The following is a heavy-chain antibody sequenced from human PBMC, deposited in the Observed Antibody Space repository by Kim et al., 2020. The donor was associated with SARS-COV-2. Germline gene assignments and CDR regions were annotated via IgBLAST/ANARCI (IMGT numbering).Heavy chain of an antibody. Sequence: SETLSLICTVSGGSISSSSYYWGWIRQSPGKGLEWIGSIYYSGSTYYNPSLKSRVTISVDTSKNQFSLKLSSVTAADTAVYYCARDGSGVGGCMDVWGQGTTVTVSS. V-gene: IGHV4-39*07. CDR2: IYYSGST. CDR1: GGSISSSSYY. D-gene: IGHD3-10*01. CDR3: ARDGSGVGGCMDV. J-gene: IGHJ6*02.